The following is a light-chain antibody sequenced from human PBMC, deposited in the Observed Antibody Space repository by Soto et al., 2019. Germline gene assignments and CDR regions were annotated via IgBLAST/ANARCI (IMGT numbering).Light chain of an antibody. CDR1: SSDVDGYTY. Sequence: QSALTQPASVSGSPGQSITISCTGTSSDVDGYTYVSWYQQHPGKAPKLMIYAVSNRPSGVSNRFSGSKSGDTASLTISGLQAEDEADYYCSSYTSRSTFWVFGGGTKVTVL. CDR3: SSYTSRSTFWV. CDR2: AVS. J-gene: IGLJ3*02. V-gene: IGLV2-14*01.